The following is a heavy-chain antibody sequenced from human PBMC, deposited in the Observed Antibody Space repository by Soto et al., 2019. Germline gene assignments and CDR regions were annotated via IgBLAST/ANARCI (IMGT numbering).Heavy chain of an antibody. CDR3: GKVLVGATGHTDSDS. V-gene: IGHV4-39*01. Sequence: QVQLQESGPGLVKPSETLSLTCTVSGGPFYRSGYYLGWIRQPPGRGPEWIGNIDYNGGTYSNPSRKGRVTISSYTSKSQFSLKVTSVTAADTALYYCGKVLVGATGHTDSDSWGPGTLVAVSS. CDR2: IDYNGGT. J-gene: IGHJ4*02. D-gene: IGHD2-15*01. CDR1: GGPFYRSGYY.